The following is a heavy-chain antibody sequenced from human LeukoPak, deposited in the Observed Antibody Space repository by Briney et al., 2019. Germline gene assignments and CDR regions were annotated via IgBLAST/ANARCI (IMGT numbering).Heavy chain of an antibody. V-gene: IGHV3-23*01. CDR2: VSASGGGT. Sequence: PGGSLRLSCAASGFTFSSYSMNWVRQAPGKGLEWVSTVSASGGGTHYADSVKGRFTISRDNSKNTVYLQMNSLRAEDTAIYYCAKDGSSGSPDFDYWGQGTLVTVSS. D-gene: IGHD3-10*01. CDR1: GFTFSSYS. CDR3: AKDGSSGSPDFDY. J-gene: IGHJ4*02.